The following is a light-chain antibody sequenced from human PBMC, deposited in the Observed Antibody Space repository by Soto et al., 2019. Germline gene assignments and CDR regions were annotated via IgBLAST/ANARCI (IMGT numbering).Light chain of an antibody. CDR3: QQYEALPPT. CDR2: GAS. V-gene: IGKV1-33*01. CDR1: HDISTY. Sequence: DIEVTQSPSSLSASVGDRVTITCRASHDISTYLTWYQHESGKAPKLLIYGASKLEPGVPSRFSGSGSGTIFTLTSSGLQPEDIATYFCQQYEALPPTFGGGTRVEIK. J-gene: IGKJ4*01.